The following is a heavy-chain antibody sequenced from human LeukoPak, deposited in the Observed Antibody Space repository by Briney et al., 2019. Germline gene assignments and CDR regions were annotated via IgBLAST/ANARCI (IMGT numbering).Heavy chain of an antibody. CDR1: GFTFSSAW. V-gene: IGHV3-15*01. Sequence: GGSLRLSCAASGFTFSSAWMTWVHQAPGKGLEWVGRVRSKADGGTTDYAAPAKGRFTISRDDSENTVFLQMNSLKTEDTAVYYCTTVRPGTSGYSYWGQGTLVTVSS. D-gene: IGHD3-22*01. CDR2: VRSKADGGTT. J-gene: IGHJ4*02. CDR3: TTVRPGTSGYSY.